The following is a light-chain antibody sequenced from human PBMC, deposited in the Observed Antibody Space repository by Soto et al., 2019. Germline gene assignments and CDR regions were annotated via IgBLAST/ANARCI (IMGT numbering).Light chain of an antibody. CDR1: SSDVGGYNY. CDR2: DVT. V-gene: IGLV2-14*03. J-gene: IGLJ1*01. Sequence: QSVLTQPASVSGSPGQSITISCHGTSSDVGGYNYVSWYQHHPGKAPKLIIYDVTNRPSGVSNPFSGSKSGNTASLTISGLQPEDEADYYCSSYTTSNTRQIVFGTG. CDR3: SSYTTSNTRQIV.